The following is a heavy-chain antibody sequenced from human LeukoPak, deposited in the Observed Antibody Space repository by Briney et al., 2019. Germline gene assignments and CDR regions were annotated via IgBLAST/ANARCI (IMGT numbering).Heavy chain of an antibody. CDR2: INQDESKK. D-gene: IGHD2-2*01. CDR1: GFTFSSYS. CDR3: ARDHAYRADY. V-gene: IGHV3-7*01. Sequence: GGSLRLSCAASGFTFSSYSMNWVRQAPGKGLEWVANINQDESKKYYADSVKGRFTISRDNAKNSLYLQMSSLTAEDTAIYYCARDHAYRADYWGQGTLVTVSS. J-gene: IGHJ4*02.